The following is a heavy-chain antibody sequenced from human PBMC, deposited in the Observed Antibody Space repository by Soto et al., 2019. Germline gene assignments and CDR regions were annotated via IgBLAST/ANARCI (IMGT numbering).Heavy chain of an antibody. Sequence: PGGSLRLSCAASGFTFENYAMHWVRQAPGKGLEWVSGIAGNGGGIGYTDSVKGRFTISRDNRKKTLFLQMNSLRPEDTALYYCAKDGGPTLPNWLDPWGQGSLVTVSS. CDR3: AKDGGPTLPNWLDP. CDR1: GFTFENYA. CDR2: IAGNGGGI. D-gene: IGHD3-16*01. J-gene: IGHJ5*02. V-gene: IGHV3-9*01.